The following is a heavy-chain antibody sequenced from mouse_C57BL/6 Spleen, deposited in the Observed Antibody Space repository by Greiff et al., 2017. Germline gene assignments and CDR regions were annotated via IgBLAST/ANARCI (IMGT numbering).Heavy chain of an antibody. CDR1: GYTFTSYW. CDR3: ARGYDGAY. CDR2: IDPSDSYT. Sequence: QVQLQQSGAELVMPGASVKLSCKASGYTFTSYWMHWVKQRPGQGLEWIGEIDPSDSYTNYNQKFKGKSTLTVDKSSSTAYMQLSSLTSEDSAVYYCARGYDGAYWGQGTLVTVSA. V-gene: IGHV1-69*01. D-gene: IGHD2-2*01. J-gene: IGHJ3*01.